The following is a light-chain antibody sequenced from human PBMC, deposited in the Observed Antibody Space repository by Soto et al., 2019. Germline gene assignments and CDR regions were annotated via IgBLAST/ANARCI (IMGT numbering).Light chain of an antibody. CDR3: QDYNSAPLT. CDR1: QDISNY. Sequence: IQVTQYPTSLSASVGDRVTITCRASQDISNYLAWYQQKPGKVPKLLIYGASTLHSGVPSRFSGSGSGTDFTLTISRLQPGDVATYYCQDYNSAPLTFGGGTMVDVK. V-gene: IGKV1-27*01. CDR2: GAS. J-gene: IGKJ4*01.